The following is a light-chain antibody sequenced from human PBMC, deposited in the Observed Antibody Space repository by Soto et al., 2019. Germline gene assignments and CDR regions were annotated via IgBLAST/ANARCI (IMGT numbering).Light chain of an antibody. CDR3: QQYFASSWT. CDR1: QSIDNRY. V-gene: IGKV3-20*01. CDR2: ATS. Sequence: EIVLTQSPGTLSSSPGERATLSCRASQSIDNRYFAWYQQPPGQAPRLLIYATSSRATGIPDRFGGSGSGTDFTLTINRLEPEDFAVYYCQQYFASSWTFGQGTKVDIK. J-gene: IGKJ1*01.